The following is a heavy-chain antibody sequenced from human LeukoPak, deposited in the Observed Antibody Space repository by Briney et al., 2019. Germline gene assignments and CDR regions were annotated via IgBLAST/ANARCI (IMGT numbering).Heavy chain of an antibody. CDR1: GFTFEDYA. D-gene: IGHD5-18*01. J-gene: IGHJ4*02. CDR3: AKDIGEGIGYSYGIDY. CDR2: IRWNSGDK. V-gene: IGHV3-9*01. Sequence: GGSLRPSCAASGFTFEDYAMHWVRQAPGKGLEWVSGIRWNSGDKAYADSVKGRFTISRDNADNFLYLQMNRLRVEDTALYFCAKDIGEGIGYSYGIDYWGQGTLVTVSS.